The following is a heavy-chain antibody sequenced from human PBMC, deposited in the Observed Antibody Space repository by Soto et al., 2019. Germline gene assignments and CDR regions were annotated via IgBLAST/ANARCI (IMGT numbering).Heavy chain of an antibody. CDR3: WRGGQLDYGGYYYYGMGV. CDR2: IGTAGAT. V-gene: IGHV3-13*04. Sequence: GGSLRLSCAASGFTFSTYHMHWVRQAPGKGLEWVSAIGTAGATHYPGSANGRLTISRENAKNSLYLQMNSLRAGDTAVYYCWRGGQLDYGGYYYYGMGVWGEGATVTVSS. D-gene: IGHD4-17*01. CDR1: GFTFSTYH. J-gene: IGHJ6*04.